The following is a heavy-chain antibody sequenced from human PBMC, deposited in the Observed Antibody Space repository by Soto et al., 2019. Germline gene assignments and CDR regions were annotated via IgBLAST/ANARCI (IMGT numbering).Heavy chain of an antibody. CDR2: ISYDGSNK. V-gene: IGHV3-30-3*01. J-gene: IGHJ3*02. CDR3: ERQGGRCGADCCAFDI. CDR1: GFTFSSYA. Sequence: GGSLRLSCAASGFTFSSYAMHWVRQAPGKGLEWVAVISYDGSNKYYADSVKGRFTISRDNSKNTLYLQMNSLRAEDTAVYYCERQGGRCGADCCAFDICSQVTMVTVSS. D-gene: IGHD2-21*02.